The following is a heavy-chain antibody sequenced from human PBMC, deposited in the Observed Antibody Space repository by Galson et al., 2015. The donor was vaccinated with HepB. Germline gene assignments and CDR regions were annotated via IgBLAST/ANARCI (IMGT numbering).Heavy chain of an antibody. D-gene: IGHD6-19*01. Sequence: SLRLSCAASGFTFSSYAMHWVRQAPGKGLEWVAVISYDGSNKYYADSVKGRFTISRDNSKNTLYLQMNSLRAEDTAVYYCARGGWLVLRAEYFQHWGQGTLVTVSS. J-gene: IGHJ1*01. V-gene: IGHV3-30*04. CDR2: ISYDGSNK. CDR1: GFTFSSYA. CDR3: ARGGWLVLRAEYFQH.